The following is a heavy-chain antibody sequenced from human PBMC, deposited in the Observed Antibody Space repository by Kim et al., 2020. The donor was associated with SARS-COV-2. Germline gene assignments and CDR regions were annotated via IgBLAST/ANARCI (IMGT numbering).Heavy chain of an antibody. D-gene: IGHD3-22*01. J-gene: IGHJ4*02. CDR3: ARTYSYDSSGYYGDY. V-gene: IGHV1-69*01. Sequence: AHKFQGRVTITADESTSTAYMELSSLRSEDTAVYYCARTYSYDSSGYYGDYWGQGTLVTVSS.